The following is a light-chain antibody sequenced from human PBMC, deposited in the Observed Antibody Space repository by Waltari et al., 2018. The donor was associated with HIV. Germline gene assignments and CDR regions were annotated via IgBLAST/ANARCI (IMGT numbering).Light chain of an antibody. Sequence: QSVLTQPPSVSAAPGQKVTISCSGSSSNIGKNFVSWYKQLPGAAPKPLIYGNNRRPSGIPDRFAGSKSGTSATLGITGLQTGDEADYYCGTWDSSLSGVVFGGGTKLTVL. V-gene: IGLV1-51*01. J-gene: IGLJ2*01. CDR3: GTWDSSLSGVV. CDR2: GNN. CDR1: SSNIGKNF.